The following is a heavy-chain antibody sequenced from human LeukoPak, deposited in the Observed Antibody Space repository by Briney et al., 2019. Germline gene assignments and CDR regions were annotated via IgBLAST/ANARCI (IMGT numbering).Heavy chain of an antibody. Sequence: GGSLRLSCVASGFTFSIYTMSWVRHAPGKGLEWVSSITSSSSSIYSADSVKGRLTISRDNAKNSLYLEMNSLRDEDTAVYYCARDLAWGAYWGQGTLVTVSS. CDR3: ARDLAWGAY. V-gene: IGHV3-21*01. D-gene: IGHD4/OR15-4a*01. J-gene: IGHJ4*02. CDR2: ITSSSSSI. CDR1: GFTFSIYT.